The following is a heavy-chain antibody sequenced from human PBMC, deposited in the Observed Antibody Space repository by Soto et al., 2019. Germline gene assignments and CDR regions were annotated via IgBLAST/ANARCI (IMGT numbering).Heavy chain of an antibody. D-gene: IGHD6-19*01. J-gene: IGHJ4*02. CDR1: GCSLISYY. CDR2: IYYSGST. CDR3: ARHRIAVAGTDY. Sequence: SEMLSLTCSFSGCSLISYYWTWIRPPPGKGLEWIGYIYYSGSTNYNPSLKSRVTISVDTSKNQFSLKLSSVTAADTAVYYCARHRIAVAGTDYWGQGTLVTVFS. V-gene: IGHV4-59*01.